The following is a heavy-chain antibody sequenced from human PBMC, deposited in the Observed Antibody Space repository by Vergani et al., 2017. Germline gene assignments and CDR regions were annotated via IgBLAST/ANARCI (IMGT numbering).Heavy chain of an antibody. CDR2: IYWSDDQ. CDR3: VCRKTECGTTGCFYPFYYYYYMDV. D-gene: IGHD1-7*01. J-gene: IGHJ6*03. Sequence: QITLKESGPTLVKPTQTLTLICTFSGFSRNTRGVSVAWIRQPPGKALDGLALIYWSDDQHYSPSLNNRVTITKDTSKNQVVLTMTNMDYVDTGTYYCVCRKTECGTTGCFYPFYYYYYMDVWGKGTTVTVSS. CDR1: GFSRNTRGVS. V-gene: IGHV2-5*04.